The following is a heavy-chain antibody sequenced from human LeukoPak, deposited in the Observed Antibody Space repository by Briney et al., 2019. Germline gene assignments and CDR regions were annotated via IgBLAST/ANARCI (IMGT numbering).Heavy chain of an antibody. Sequence: PSETLSLPCTVSGRSIRSYYWRWIRQPPGKGLEWIGYIYYSGSTNYNPSLKSRVTISVDTSKNQFSLKLSSVTAADTAVYYCASLEDGLVRWGQGTLVTVSS. D-gene: IGHD6-19*01. J-gene: IGHJ4*02. CDR3: ASLEDGLVR. CDR2: IYYSGST. CDR1: GRSIRSYY. V-gene: IGHV4-59*08.